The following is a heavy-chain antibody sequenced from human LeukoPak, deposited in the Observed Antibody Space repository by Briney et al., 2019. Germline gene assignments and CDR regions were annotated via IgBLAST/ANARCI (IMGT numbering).Heavy chain of an antibody. CDR3: ARRAGGYSHPYDY. J-gene: IGHJ4*02. Sequence: GGSLRLSCAASGFTFSSYWMSWVRQAPGKGLEWVANIKQDGSERYYVDSVKGRFTISRDNSKNTLYLQMNSLRAEDTAVYYCARRAGGYSHPYDYWGQGILVTVSS. D-gene: IGHD4-23*01. CDR2: IKQDGSER. V-gene: IGHV3-7*03. CDR1: GFTFSSYW.